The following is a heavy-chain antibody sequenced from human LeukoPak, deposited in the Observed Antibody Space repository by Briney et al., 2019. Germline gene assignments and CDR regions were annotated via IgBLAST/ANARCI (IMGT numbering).Heavy chain of an antibody. D-gene: IGHD3-9*01. J-gene: IGHJ4*02. V-gene: IGHV3-23*01. CDR1: GFTFSSYA. CDR2: ISGSGGST. CDR3: ARGTYDILTGPLDY. Sequence: TGGSLRLSCAASGFTFSSYAMSWVRQAPGKGLEWVSAISGSGGSTYYADSVKGRFTISRDNSKNTLYLQMNSLRAEDTAVYYCARGTYDILTGPLDYWGQGTLVTVSS.